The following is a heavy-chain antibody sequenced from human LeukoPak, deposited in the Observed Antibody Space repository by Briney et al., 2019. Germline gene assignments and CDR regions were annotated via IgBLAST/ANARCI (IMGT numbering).Heavy chain of an antibody. D-gene: IGHD3-22*01. V-gene: IGHV4-4*07. CDR3: ARGLGDYYDTSGYEYYFDH. Sequence: PSETLSLTCSVSGDSISRYYWSWIRQPAGKGLEWIGRIYTTGSTNYNPSLKSRVTMSLDTSKNQFSLKLSSVTAADTAVYYCARGLGDYYDTSGYEYYFDHWGQGTLVTVPS. CDR1: GDSISRYY. J-gene: IGHJ4*02. CDR2: IYTTGST.